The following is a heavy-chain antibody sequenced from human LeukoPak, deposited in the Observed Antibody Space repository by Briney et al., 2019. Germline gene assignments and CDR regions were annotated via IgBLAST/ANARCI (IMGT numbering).Heavy chain of an antibody. CDR2: VDSSGNT. V-gene: IGHV4-4*07. CDR1: VVSMNGYY. Sequence: PSETLSLTCSVSVVSMNGYYWSWLRQSAGNRLEWIGHVDSSGNTNYNPSLESRVTMSVDTSKKQFSLKLTSVTAADMAVYFCARQFLVGSTFHAFDLWGQGTRVTVSS. CDR3: ARQFLVGSTFHAFDL. J-gene: IGHJ3*01. D-gene: IGHD1-26*01.